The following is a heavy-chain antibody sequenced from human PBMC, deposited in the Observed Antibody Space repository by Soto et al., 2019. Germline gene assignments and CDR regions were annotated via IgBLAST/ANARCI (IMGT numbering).Heavy chain of an antibody. J-gene: IGHJ6*02. CDR2: TYYRSKWYN. CDR3: ARARSGYSYGPTYYYYYGTDV. CDR1: GDSVSSNSAA. V-gene: IGHV6-1*01. D-gene: IGHD5-18*01. Sequence: QVQLQQSGPGLVKPSQTLSLTCAISGDSVSSNSAAWNWIRQSPSRGLEWLGRTYYRSKWYNDYAVSVKSRITINSDTSKNQFSLQLNSVTPEDTAVYYCARARSGYSYGPTYYYYYGTDVWGQGTTVTVSS.